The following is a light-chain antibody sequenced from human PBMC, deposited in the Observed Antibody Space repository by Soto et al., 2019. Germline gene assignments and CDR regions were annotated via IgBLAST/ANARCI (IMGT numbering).Light chain of an antibody. J-gene: IGLJ1*01. CDR2: DVS. V-gene: IGLV2-14*01. CDR1: SSDVGGYNY. Sequence: QSALTQPASVSGSPGQSITISCTGTSSDVGGYNYVSWYQQHPGKAPKLMIYDVSNWPSGVSNRFSGSKSGNTASLTISGLQAEDEAEYYCSSYTSSSNYVFGTGTKLTVL. CDR3: SSYTSSSNYV.